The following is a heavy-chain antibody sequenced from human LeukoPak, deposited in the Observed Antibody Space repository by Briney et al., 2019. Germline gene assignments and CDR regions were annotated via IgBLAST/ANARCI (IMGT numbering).Heavy chain of an antibody. CDR1: GITFSSLW. CDR3: ASGGGATRSGYAFDM. J-gene: IGHJ3*02. D-gene: IGHD1-26*01. CDR2: IKHDGSEE. V-gene: IGHV3-7*01. Sequence: GGSLRLSCAASGITFSSLWMSWFRQAPGKGLEWVADIKHDGSEEHYVASVNGRFTISRDNAKLYLQMNSLRAEDTAVYYCASGGGATRSGYAFDMWGQGTMVTVSS.